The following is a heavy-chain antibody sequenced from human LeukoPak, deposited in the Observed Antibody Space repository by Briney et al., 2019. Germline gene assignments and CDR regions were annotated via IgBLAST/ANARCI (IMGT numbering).Heavy chain of an antibody. Sequence: SETLSLTCTVSGGSVSSGSYYWSWIRQPPGKGLEWIGYIYYSGSTNYNPSLKSRVTISVDTSKNQFSLKLSSVTAAVTAVYYCASAMIVALGYAFDIWGQGTMVTVSS. D-gene: IGHD3-22*01. V-gene: IGHV4-61*01. CDR2: IYYSGST. CDR3: ASAMIVALGYAFDI. CDR1: GGSVSSGSYY. J-gene: IGHJ3*02.